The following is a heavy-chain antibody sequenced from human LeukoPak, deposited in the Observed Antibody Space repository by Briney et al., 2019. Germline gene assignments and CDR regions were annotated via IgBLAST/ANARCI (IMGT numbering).Heavy chain of an antibody. CDR2: IYSGGSP. D-gene: IGHD6-13*01. CDR1: GFTVSTNY. J-gene: IGHJ6*02. Sequence: AGYLRFSSAAAGFTVSTNYMNRLRQGQGRGLEGGLVIYSGGSPYYVDSMKRRFTISRDNSKNTLHLLMNSLRAEDTAVYFCARSKPPAVKDYYGLDVWGQGTTVTVSS. CDR3: ARSKPPAVKDYYGLDV. V-gene: IGHV3-66*01.